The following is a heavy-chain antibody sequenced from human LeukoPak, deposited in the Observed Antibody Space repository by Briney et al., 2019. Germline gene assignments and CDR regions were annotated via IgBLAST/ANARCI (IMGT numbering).Heavy chain of an antibody. CDR3: ANHNVYYYDSSGYLLRHYFDY. J-gene: IGHJ4*02. CDR1: GFTFSSYA. CDR2: ISGSGGST. V-gene: IGHV3-23*01. D-gene: IGHD3-22*01. Sequence: GGSLRLSCAASGFTFSSYAMSWVRQAPGKGLEWVSAISGSGGSTYYADSVKGRFTISRDNSKNTLYLQMNSLRAEDTAVYYCANHNVYYYDSSGYLLRHYFDYWGQGTLVTVSS.